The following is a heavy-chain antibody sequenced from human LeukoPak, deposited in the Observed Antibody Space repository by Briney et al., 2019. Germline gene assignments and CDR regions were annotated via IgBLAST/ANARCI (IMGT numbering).Heavy chain of an antibody. CDR1: GFTFDDYG. J-gene: IGHJ4*02. V-gene: IGHV3-20*04. CDR3: AKGRNGMDYGGGLDY. D-gene: IGHD4-23*01. CDR2: INWNGGGT. Sequence: GGSLRLSCAASGFTFDDYGMSWVRQVPGKGLEWVSGINWNGGGTAYADSVKGRFTISRDNAKNSLYLQMNSLRAEDTALYYCAKGRNGMDYGGGLDYWGQGTLVTVSS.